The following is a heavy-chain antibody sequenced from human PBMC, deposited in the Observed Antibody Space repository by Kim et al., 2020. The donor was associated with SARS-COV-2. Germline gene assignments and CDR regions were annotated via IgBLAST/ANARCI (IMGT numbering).Heavy chain of an antibody. CDR2: IYYSGST. Sequence: SETLSHTCTVSGGSISSSSYYWGWIRQPPGKGLEWIGSIYYSGSTYYNPSLKSRVTISVDTSKNQFSLKLSSVTAADTAVYYCARHFTAMVYYFDYWGQG. CDR3: ARHFTAMVYYFDY. D-gene: IGHD5-18*01. J-gene: IGHJ4*02. V-gene: IGHV4-39*01. CDR1: GGSISSSSYY.